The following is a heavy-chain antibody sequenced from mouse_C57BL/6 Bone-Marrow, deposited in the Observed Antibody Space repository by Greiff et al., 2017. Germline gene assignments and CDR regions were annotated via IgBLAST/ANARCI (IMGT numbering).Heavy chain of an antibody. CDR1: GYTFTSYW. J-gene: IGHJ2*01. Sequence: QVHLKQPGAELVKPGASVKMSCKASGYTFTSYWITWVKQRPGQGLEWIGDIYPTSGRTNYNEKFKSKAILTVDTSSNTAYMQLSSLTSEDSAVFYCARSGPLGRSFDYWGQGTTLTVSS. V-gene: IGHV1-55*01. D-gene: IGHD4-1*01. CDR2: IYPTSGRT. CDR3: ARSGPLGRSFDY.